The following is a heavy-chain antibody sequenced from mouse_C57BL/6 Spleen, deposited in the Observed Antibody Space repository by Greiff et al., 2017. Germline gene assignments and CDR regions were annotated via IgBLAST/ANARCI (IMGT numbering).Heavy chain of an antibody. V-gene: IGHV1-18*01. CDR3: ARSFYDYYEPPYCYCDV. CDR1: GYTFTDYN. D-gene: IGHD2-4*01. Sequence: VQLQQSGPELVKPGASVKIPCKASGYTFTDYNMDWVKQSHGKSLEWIGDINPNNGGTIYNQKFKGKATLTVDKSSSTAYMELRSLTSEDTAVYYCARSFYDYYEPPYCYCDVWGTGTTVTVSS. J-gene: IGHJ1*03. CDR2: INPNNGGT.